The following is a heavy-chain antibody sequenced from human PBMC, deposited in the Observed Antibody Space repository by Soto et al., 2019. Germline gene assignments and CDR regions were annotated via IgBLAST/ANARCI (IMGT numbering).Heavy chain of an antibody. CDR2: ISYDGSNK. V-gene: IGHV3-30-3*01. J-gene: IGHJ4*02. Sequence: QVQLVESGGGVVQPGRSLRLSCAASGFTFSSYAMHWVRQAPGKGLEWVAVISYDGSNKYYADSVKGRFTISRDNSKNTLYLQMNSLRAEDTVVYYCARVSGRTTPPDYWGQGTLVTVSS. CDR3: ARVSGRTTPPDY. CDR1: GFTFSSYA. D-gene: IGHD3-3*01.